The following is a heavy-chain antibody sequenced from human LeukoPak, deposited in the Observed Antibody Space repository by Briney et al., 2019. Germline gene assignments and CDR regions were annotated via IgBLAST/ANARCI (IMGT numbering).Heavy chain of an antibody. D-gene: IGHD6-13*01. CDR1: GGSISGYY. CDR3: ARSRSSWASIDY. Sequence: SETLSLTCTVSGGSISGYYWSWIRQPAGKGLEWIGRIYTSGSTNYNPSLKSRVTMSVDTSKNQFSLKLSSVTAADTAVYYCARSRSSWASIDYWGQGTLVTVSS. V-gene: IGHV4-4*07. J-gene: IGHJ4*02. CDR2: IYTSGST.